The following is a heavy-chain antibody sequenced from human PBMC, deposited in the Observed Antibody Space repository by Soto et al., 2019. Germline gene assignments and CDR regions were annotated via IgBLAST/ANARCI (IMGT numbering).Heavy chain of an antibody. CDR3: AKDLVRWNGGFDAFDI. D-gene: IGHD1-1*01. J-gene: IGHJ3*02. Sequence: EVQLVESGGGLVQPGRSLRLSCAASGFTFDDYAMHWVRQAPGKGLEWVSGISWNSGSIGYADSVKGRFTISRDNAKNSLYSQMNSLRAEDTALYYCAKDLVRWNGGFDAFDIWGHGTMVTVSS. CDR2: ISWNSGSI. CDR1: GFTFDDYA. V-gene: IGHV3-9*01.